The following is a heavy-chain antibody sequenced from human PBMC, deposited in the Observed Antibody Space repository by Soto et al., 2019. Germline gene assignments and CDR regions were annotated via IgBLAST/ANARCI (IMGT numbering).Heavy chain of an antibody. CDR1: GYIFTAYS. V-gene: IGHV1-46*01. CDR2: VNPSGGST. CDR3: ALEENCSDGICYSEYFQR. Sequence: AASVKVSCKASGYIFTAYSMHWVRQAPGQGLEWMGVVNPSGGSTNYAQKFQGRITMTRDTSTSTVYMDLSSLTSEDTAVYYCALEENCSDGICYSEYFQRWGQGTLVTVSS. J-gene: IGHJ1*01. D-gene: IGHD2-15*01.